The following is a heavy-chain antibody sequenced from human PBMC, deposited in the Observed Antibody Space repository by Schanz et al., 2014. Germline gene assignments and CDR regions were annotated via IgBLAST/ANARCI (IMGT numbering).Heavy chain of an antibody. CDR3: AKSLESCPGGRCSRGYFDY. CDR2: ITYNGGTI. D-gene: IGHD2-8*02. J-gene: IGHJ4*02. V-gene: IGHV3-48*01. CDR1: GFTASSHS. Sequence: EVQLLESGGGLVKPGGSLRLSCGVSGFTASSHSMNWVRQAPGKGLEWISYITYNGGTIYYADSVKGRFTMSRDNAKNSVFLQMSSLRAEDTAVYYCAKSLESCPGGRCSRGYFDYWGQGTLVTVSS.